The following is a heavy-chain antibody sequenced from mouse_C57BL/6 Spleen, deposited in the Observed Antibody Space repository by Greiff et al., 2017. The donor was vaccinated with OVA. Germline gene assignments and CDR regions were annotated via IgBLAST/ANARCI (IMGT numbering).Heavy chain of an antibody. CDR2: IWSDGST. J-gene: IGHJ4*01. CDR3: ARQGDSLLRGAMDY. D-gene: IGHD1-1*01. Sequence: VQLQQSGPGLVAPSQSLSITCTVSGFSLTSYGVHWVRQPPGKGLEWLVVIWSDGSTTYNSALKSRLSISKDNSKSQVFLKMNSLQTDDTAMYYCARQGDSLLRGAMDYWGQGTSVTVSS. V-gene: IGHV2-6-1*01. CDR1: GFSLTSYG.